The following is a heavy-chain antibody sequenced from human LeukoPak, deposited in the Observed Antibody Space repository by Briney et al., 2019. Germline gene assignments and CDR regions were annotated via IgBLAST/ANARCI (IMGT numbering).Heavy chain of an antibody. Sequence: PSETLSLTCTVSGGSISSYSWSWIRQPPGKGLEWIGYIYYSGSTNYNPSLKSRVTIPVDTSKNQFSLKLRSVTAADTAVYYCARQRGSTYYYMDVWGKGTTVTVSS. D-gene: IGHD5-12*01. CDR1: GGSISSYS. V-gene: IGHV4-59*01. CDR3: ARQRGSTYYYMDV. CDR2: IYYSGST. J-gene: IGHJ6*03.